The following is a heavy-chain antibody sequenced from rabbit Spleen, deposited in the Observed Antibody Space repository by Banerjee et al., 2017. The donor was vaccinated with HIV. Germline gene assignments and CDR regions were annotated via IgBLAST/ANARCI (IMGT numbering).Heavy chain of an antibody. CDR2: MNTRSGDA. CDR1: GFSFINKYV. Sequence: QSLEESGGGLVKPEGSLTLTCTASGFSFINKYVMCWVRQAPGKGLEWIACMNTRSGDAVYANWAKGRVTISRTSSTTVTLQMTSLTAADTATYFCARDGAGGSYFALWGPGTLVTVS. CDR3: ARDGAGGSYFAL. J-gene: IGHJ4*01. D-gene: IGHD8-1*01. V-gene: IGHV1S40*01.